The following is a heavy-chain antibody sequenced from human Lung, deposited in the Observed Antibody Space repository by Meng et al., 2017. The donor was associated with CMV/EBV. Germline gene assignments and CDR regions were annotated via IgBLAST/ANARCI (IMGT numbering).Heavy chain of an antibody. D-gene: IGHD1-26*01. J-gene: IGHJ4*02. Sequence: VGLVESGGGLVQPGESLRLSCAASGFPFNSHWMHWGRQAPGKGLVWVSRTNRDGSSTSYADSVKGRFTISRDNAKSTLYLQMNSLRAEDTAVYYCARGVGESLGWEMGYWGQGTLVTVSS. CDR2: TNRDGSST. V-gene: IGHV3-74*01. CDR3: ARGVGESLGWEMGY. CDR1: GFPFNSHW.